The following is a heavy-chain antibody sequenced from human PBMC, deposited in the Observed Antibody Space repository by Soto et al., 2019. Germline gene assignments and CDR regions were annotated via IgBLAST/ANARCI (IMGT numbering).Heavy chain of an antibody. D-gene: IGHD1-26*01. Sequence: QVQLVQSGAEVKKPGSSVEVSCKASGDTFSSYAISWVRQAPGQGLDWMGGIIPFFNTSNYAQKFQGRVTISADESTSTAYMELSSLRSEDTAMYYCARESAYGGNPLAFDYWGQGTLVTVSS. CDR3: ARESAYGGNPLAFDY. CDR2: IIPFFNTS. J-gene: IGHJ4*02. V-gene: IGHV1-69*01. CDR1: GDTFSSYA.